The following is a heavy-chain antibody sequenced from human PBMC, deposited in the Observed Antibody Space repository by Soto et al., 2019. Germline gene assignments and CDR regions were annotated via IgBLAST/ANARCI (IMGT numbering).Heavy chain of an antibody. V-gene: IGHV4-34*01. J-gene: IGHJ5*02. Sequence: SETLSLTCAVYGGSFSGYYWSWIRQPPGRGLEWIGEINHSGSTNYNPSLKSRVTISVDTSKNQFSLKLSSVTAADTAVYYCARGLLRYYDSSGYPRANWFDPWGQGTLVTVS. D-gene: IGHD3-22*01. CDR1: GGSFSGYY. CDR2: INHSGST. CDR3: ARGLLRYYDSSGYPRANWFDP.